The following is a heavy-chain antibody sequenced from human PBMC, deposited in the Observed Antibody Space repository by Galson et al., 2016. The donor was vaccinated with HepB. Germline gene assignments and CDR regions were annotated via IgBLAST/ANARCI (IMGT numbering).Heavy chain of an antibody. CDR1: GYIFTNYW. CDR2: LYPGDSDA. D-gene: IGHD3-22*01. CDR3: ARRFGPSPDSSGNYGGFDY. J-gene: IGHJ4*02. V-gene: IGHV5-51*01. Sequence: QSGAEVKKPGESLKISCKASGYIFTNYWIGWVRQMPGKGLEWMGTLYPGDSDAIYSPAFQGQVTISVDKSISTAYLRWSSLKASDGAMYYCARRFGPSPDSSGNYGGFDYWGQGALVTVSS.